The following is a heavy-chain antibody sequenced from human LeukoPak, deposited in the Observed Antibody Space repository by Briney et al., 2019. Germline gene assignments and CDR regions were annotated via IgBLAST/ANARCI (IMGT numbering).Heavy chain of an antibody. J-gene: IGHJ3*02. CDR2: ISHSGGYT. D-gene: IGHD3-10*01. V-gene: IGHV3-11*06. Sequence: GGSLRLSCAASGFTFSDNYMSWIRQAPGKGLERVSYISHSGGYTNYPDSVKGRFTISRDNAKNTLYLQMNSLRAEDTAVYYCARVTLEYYGSGSYRSAFDIWGQGTMVTVSS. CDR3: ARVTLEYYGSGSYRSAFDI. CDR1: GFTFSDNY.